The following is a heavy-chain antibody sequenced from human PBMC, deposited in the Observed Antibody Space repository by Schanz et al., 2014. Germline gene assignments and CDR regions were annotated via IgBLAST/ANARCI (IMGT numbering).Heavy chain of an antibody. D-gene: IGHD3-10*01. J-gene: IGHJ4*02. CDR1: GFTFSTHA. CDR3: VRDELLWFGEVLSLDY. V-gene: IGHV3-23*04. Sequence: EVQLVESGGGLIQPGGSLRLSCAASGFTFSTHAMHWVRQAPGKGLEWVSGISGSGASTYYADSVKGRFTISRDNSNKTVDLQMNSLRAEDTALYYCVRDELLWFGEVLSLDYWGQGALVTVSS. CDR2: ISGSGAST.